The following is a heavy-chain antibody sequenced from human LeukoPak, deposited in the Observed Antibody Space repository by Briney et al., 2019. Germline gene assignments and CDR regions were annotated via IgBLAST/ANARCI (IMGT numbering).Heavy chain of an antibody. CDR2: ISSSSSDI. CDR3: AIDSGFYFDY. Sequence: GXXLRLSCADSGFTFSSYSMNWVRQAQGKGMEWVSSISSSSSDIYYADSVKGRLTIYRENAKNSLYLQMNSLRAEDTAVYYCAIDSGFYFDYWGQGTLVTVSS. J-gene: IGHJ4*02. CDR1: GFTFSSYS. V-gene: IGHV3-21*01.